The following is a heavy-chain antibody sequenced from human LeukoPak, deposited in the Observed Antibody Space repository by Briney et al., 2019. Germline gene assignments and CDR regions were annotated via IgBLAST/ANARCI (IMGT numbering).Heavy chain of an antibody. D-gene: IGHD6-19*01. J-gene: IGHJ4*02. CDR3: ARSSSGWGNFGY. CDR2: IYYSGST. CDR1: GGSISSYY. V-gene: IGHV4-59*01. Sequence: PSETLSLTCTVSGGSISSYYWSWIRQPPGKGLEWIGYIYYSGSTNHNPSLKSRVTISVDTSKNQFSLKLSSVTAADTAVYYCARSSSGWGNFGYWGQGTLVTVSS.